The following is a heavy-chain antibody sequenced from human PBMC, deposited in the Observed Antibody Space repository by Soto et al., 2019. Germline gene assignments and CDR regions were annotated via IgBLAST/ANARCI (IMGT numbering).Heavy chain of an antibody. Sequence: ETLSLTCTVSGGSISSSSYYWGWIRQPPGKGLEWIGSIYYSGSTYYNPSLKSRVTISVDTSKNQFSLKLSSVTAADTAVYYCARLGWELLNYYYGMDVWGQGTTVTVSS. J-gene: IGHJ6*02. CDR3: ARLGWELLNYYYGMDV. D-gene: IGHD1-26*01. V-gene: IGHV4-39*01. CDR2: IYYSGST. CDR1: GGSISSSSYY.